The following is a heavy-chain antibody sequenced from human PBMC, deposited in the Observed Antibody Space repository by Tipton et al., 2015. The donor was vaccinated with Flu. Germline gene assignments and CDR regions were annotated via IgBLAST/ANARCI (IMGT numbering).Heavy chain of an antibody. CDR2: IYYSGST. CDR3: ARGLRDGYNPHDAFDI. Sequence: TLSLTCTVSGGSISTYYWSWIRQPPGKGLEWIGYIYYSGSTNYNPSLKSRVTISVDTSKNQFSLKLSSVTAADTAVYYCARGLRDGYNPHDAFDIWGQWTMVTVSS. CDR1: GGSISTYY. V-gene: IGHV4-59*01. D-gene: IGHD5-24*01. J-gene: IGHJ3*02.